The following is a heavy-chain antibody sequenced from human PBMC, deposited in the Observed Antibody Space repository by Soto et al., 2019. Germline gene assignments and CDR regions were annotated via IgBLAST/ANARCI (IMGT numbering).Heavy chain of an antibody. J-gene: IGHJ4*01. CDR1: GFTFGDAW. V-gene: IGHV3-15*01. Sequence: WGSLRLSCAASGFTFGDAWMSWVRQAPGKGLEWVGRIKSNSDGGTTDYAAPVKGRFTISRDDSKNTMYLQMNSLKTEDTAVYYRNPYTSSRKYDYCGHGTLVTVSP. CDR2: IKSNSDGGTT. CDR3: NPYTSSRKYDY. D-gene: IGHD6-13*01.